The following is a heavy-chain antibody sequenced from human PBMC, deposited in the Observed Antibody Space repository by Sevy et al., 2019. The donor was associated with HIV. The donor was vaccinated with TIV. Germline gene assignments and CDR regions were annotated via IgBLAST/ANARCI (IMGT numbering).Heavy chain of an antibody. J-gene: IGHJ4*02. CDR3: ARYPIVVVPAAEYYFDY. CDR1: GYTFTNCW. D-gene: IGHD2-2*01. V-gene: IGHV5-51*03. Sequence: GESLKISCKGSGYTFTNCWIGWVRQMPGKGLEWMGIIYPGGSDTRYSPSFQGQVTISADKSISTAYLQWSSLKASDTAMYYCARYPIVVVPAAEYYFDYWGQGTLVTVSS. CDR2: IYPGGSDT.